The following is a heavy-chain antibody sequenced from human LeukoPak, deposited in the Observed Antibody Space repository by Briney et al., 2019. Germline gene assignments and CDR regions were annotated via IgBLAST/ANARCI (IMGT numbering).Heavy chain of an antibody. D-gene: IGHD3-22*01. CDR1: GGSFSGYY. Sequence: PSETLSLTCAVYGGSFSGYYWSWIRQPPGKGLEWIGEINHSGSTNYNPSLKSRVTISVDTSKNQFSLKLSSVTAADTAVYYCARDLCYYDSSGGQGYWGQGTLVTVSS. CDR3: ARDLCYYDSSGGQGY. J-gene: IGHJ4*02. CDR2: INHSGST. V-gene: IGHV4-34*01.